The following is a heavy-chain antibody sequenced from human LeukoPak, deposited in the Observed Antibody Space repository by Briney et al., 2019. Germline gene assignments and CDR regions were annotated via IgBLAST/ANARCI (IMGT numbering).Heavy chain of an antibody. CDR1: GYTFTGYY. J-gene: IGHJ6*03. D-gene: IGHD1-26*01. Sequence: ASVKVSCKASGYTFTGYYMHWVRQAPGQGLEWMGWINPNSGGTNYAQKFQGRVTMTRDTSISTAYMELSRLRSDDTAVYYCARGSGGGSYYGYYYYYMGVWGKGTTVTVSS. CDR2: INPNSGGT. CDR3: ARGSGGGSYYGYYYYYMGV. V-gene: IGHV1-2*02.